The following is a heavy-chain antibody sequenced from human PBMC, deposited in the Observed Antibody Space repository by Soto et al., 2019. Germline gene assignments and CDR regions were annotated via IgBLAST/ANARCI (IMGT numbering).Heavy chain of an antibody. CDR3: ARGGPAGYYDSSGYSGGVYSYYGMDV. V-gene: IGHV1-69*13. D-gene: IGHD3-22*01. CDR1: GGTFSSYA. Sequence: GASVKVSCKASGGTFSSYAISWVRRAPGQGLEWMGGIIPIFGTANYAQKFQGRVTITADESTSTAYMELSSLRSEDTAVYYCARGGPAGYYDSSGYSGGVYSYYGMDVWGQGTTVTVSS. J-gene: IGHJ6*02. CDR2: IIPIFGTA.